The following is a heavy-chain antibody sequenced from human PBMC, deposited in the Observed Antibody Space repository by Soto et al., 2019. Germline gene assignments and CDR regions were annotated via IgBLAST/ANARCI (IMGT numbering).Heavy chain of an antibody. CDR2: ISSSSSTI. D-gene: IGHD5-12*01. J-gene: IGHJ4*02. Sequence: EVQLVESGGGLVQPGGSLRLSCAASGFTFSSYSMNWVRQAPGKGLEWVSYISSSSSTIYYADSVKGRFTISRDNAKNSLYLQMNSLRDEDTAVYYCARGVEGGYEAPEAYWGQGTLVTVSS. V-gene: IGHV3-48*02. CDR3: ARGVEGGYEAPEAY. CDR1: GFTFSSYS.